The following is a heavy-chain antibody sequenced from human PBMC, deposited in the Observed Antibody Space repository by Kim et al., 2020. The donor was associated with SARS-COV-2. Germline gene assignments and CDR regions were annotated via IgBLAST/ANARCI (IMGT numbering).Heavy chain of an antibody. Sequence: GGSLRLSCAASGFTFSSYAMHWVRQAPGKGLEWVAVISYDGSNKYYADSVKGRFTISRDNSKNTLFLQMNSLRAEDTAVYFCARDCNVEQLVTDDFWSGSIRDVWGQGTTVTVSS. CDR3: ARDCNVEQLVTDDFWSGSIRDV. CDR1: GFTFSSYA. D-gene: IGHD3-3*01. CDR2: ISYDGSNK. V-gene: IGHV3-30-3*01. J-gene: IGHJ6*02.